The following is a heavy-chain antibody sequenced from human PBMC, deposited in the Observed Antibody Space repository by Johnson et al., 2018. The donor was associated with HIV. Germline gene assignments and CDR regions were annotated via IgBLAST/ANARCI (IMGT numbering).Heavy chain of an antibody. CDR3: TRDGVYSSPHDAFDI. J-gene: IGHJ3*02. V-gene: IGHV3-30-3*01. CDR1: GFTFSSYA. D-gene: IGHD6-13*01. CDR2: ISYDGSNK. Sequence: VQLVESGGGVVQPGRSLRLSCAASGFTFSSYAMHWVRQAPGKGLEWVAVISYDGSNKYYADSVKGRFTISRDNSKNTLYLQMNSLRAEDSAVYYCTRDGVYSSPHDAFDIWGQGTVVTVSS.